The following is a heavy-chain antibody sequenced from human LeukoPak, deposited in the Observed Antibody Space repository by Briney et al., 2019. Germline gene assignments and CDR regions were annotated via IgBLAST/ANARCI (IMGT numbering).Heavy chain of an antibody. CDR2: IYTRGST. CDR1: GGSISSYY. CDR3: ARDHQSPFDY. V-gene: IGHV4-4*07. J-gene: IGHJ4*02. Sequence: PSETLSLTCTVSGGSISSYYWSWVRQPAGKGLEWVGRIYTRGSTNYNPSLKSRVTMSVDTSNNQFSLKLSSVTVADTAVSYCARDHQSPFDYWGQGTLVTVSS.